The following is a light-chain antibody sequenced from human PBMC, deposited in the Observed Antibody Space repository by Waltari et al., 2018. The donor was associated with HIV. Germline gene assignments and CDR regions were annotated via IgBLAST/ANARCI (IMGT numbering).Light chain of an antibody. CDR2: ENT. CDR3: ASWDSSLSVGV. J-gene: IGLJ3*02. CDR1: RSNLGKNY. Sequence: QSVLTQPPSVSAAPGPKVTISSSGGRSNLGKNYVSWYQQSPGTAPRLLIYENTKRRSGLPDRFSGSKSATSATLDITGLQTGDEADYYCASWDSSLSVGVFGGGTRLTVL. V-gene: IGLV1-51*02.